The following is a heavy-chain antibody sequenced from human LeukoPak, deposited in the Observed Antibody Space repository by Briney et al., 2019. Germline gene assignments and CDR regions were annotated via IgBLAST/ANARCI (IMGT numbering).Heavy chain of an antibody. V-gene: IGHV1-18*01. CDR2: ISAYNGNT. J-gene: IGHJ4*02. Sequence: GASVKVSCKASGYTFTSYGISWVRQAPGQGLEWMGWISAYNGNTNYAQKLQGRVTMTTDTSTSTAYMELSSLRSEDTAVYYCARAARIAARPGFGYWGQGTLVTVSS. CDR3: ARAARIAARPGFGY. D-gene: IGHD6-6*01. CDR1: GYTFTSYG.